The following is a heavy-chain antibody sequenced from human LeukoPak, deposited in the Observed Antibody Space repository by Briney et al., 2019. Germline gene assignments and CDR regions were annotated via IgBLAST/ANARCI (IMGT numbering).Heavy chain of an antibody. J-gene: IGHJ4*02. CDR2: ISSIRNYI. D-gene: IGHD2-8*01. V-gene: IGHV3-21*01. Sequence: GGSLRLSCAASGFTFSTYSMSWVRQAPGKGLEWVSSISSIRNYIYYADSVKGRFTVSRDNAKNSLYLQMNSLRTEDTAVYYCARDPMADFDYWGQGTLVTVSS. CDR3: ARDPMADFDY. CDR1: GFTFSTYS.